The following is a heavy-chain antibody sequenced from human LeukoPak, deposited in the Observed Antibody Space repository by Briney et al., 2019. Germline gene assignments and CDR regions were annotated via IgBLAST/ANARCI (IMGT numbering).Heavy chain of an antibody. D-gene: IGHD3-10*01. Sequence: PSETLSLTCTVSGASINSYYWSWIRQPPGKGLEWIGYIDNSGSTNYNPSLKSRVTISVDKSKNQFSLKLSSVTAADTAVYYCARDHGSGEFDYWGQGTLVTVSS. CDR2: IDNSGST. J-gene: IGHJ4*02. V-gene: IGHV4-59*01. CDR1: GASINSYY. CDR3: ARDHGSGEFDY.